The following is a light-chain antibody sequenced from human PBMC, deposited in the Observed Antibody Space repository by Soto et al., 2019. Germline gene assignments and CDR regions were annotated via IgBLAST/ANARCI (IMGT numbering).Light chain of an antibody. V-gene: IGLV2-14*01. Sequence: QSALTQPASVSGSPGQSITISCTGTSSDVGGYNFVSWYQQHPGKAPKLMIYDVTIRPSGVSNRFSGSKSGNTASLTISGLRPDGEAVYFCSSYTTRSTLGVFGGGTQLTVL. CDR3: SSYTTRSTLGV. J-gene: IGLJ7*01. CDR1: SSDVGGYNF. CDR2: DVT.